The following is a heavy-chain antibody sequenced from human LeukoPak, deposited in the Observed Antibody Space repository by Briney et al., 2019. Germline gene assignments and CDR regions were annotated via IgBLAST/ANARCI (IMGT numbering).Heavy chain of an antibody. CDR3: AKRGVVIRGLLVIGYHQEAYHYDF. V-gene: IGHV3-23*01. CDR1: GTTLGNYA. J-gene: IGHJ4*02. D-gene: IGHD3-10*01. Sequence: PPGGSLRLSCVVFGTTLGNYAMTWVRQPPGKGLGWVSYISERGGSTTYADSVKGRFTISRDTSLNTLYLQMNNLRAEDTAVYFCAKRGVVIRGLLVIGYHQEAYHYDFWGQGVLVTVSS. CDR2: ISERGGST.